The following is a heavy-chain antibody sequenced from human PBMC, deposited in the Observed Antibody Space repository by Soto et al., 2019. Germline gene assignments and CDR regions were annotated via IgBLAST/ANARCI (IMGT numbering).Heavy chain of an antibody. CDR1: GGSISSGDYY. CDR2: IYYSGST. V-gene: IGHV4-30-4*01. Sequence: SETLSLTCTVSGGSISSGDYYWSWIRQPPGKGLEWIGYIYYSGSTYYNPSLKSRVTISVDTSKNQFSLKLSSATAADTAVYYCARGYGMPDNWFDPWGQGTLVTVSS. CDR3: ARGYGMPDNWFDP. J-gene: IGHJ5*02. D-gene: IGHD3-16*01.